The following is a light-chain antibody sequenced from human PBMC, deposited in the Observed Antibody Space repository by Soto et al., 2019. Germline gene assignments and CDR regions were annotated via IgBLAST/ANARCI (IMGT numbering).Light chain of an antibody. CDR3: QQASSFPLT. CDR2: SAS. CDR1: QPISSW. V-gene: IGKV1-12*01. Sequence: IQMTQSPSSVSASVGDRVTITCRASQPISSWLAWYQQKPGQPPNLLIYSASTLRSGVPSRFSGSESGTFFTLTITNLQPEDFATYYWQQASSFPLTFGGGTKVEV. J-gene: IGKJ4*01.